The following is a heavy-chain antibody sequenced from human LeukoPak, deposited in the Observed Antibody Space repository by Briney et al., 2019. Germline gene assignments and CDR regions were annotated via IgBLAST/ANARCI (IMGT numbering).Heavy chain of an antibody. CDR2: ISSSSRTI. Sequence: PGGSLRLSCAASGFTFSSYSMNWVRQAPGKGLEWVSYISSSSRTIYYADSVKGRFTISRDNAKNSLYLQMNSLRAEDTAVYYCAKPPLSSGYYLPFDYWGQGTLVTVSS. CDR3: AKPPLSSGYYLPFDY. CDR1: GFTFSSYS. V-gene: IGHV3-48*01. J-gene: IGHJ4*02. D-gene: IGHD3-22*01.